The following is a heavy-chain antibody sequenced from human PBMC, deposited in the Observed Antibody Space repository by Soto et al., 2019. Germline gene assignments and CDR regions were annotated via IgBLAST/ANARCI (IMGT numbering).Heavy chain of an antibody. J-gene: IGHJ4*02. V-gene: IGHV3-23*01. CDR2: ISGSGGST. CDR3: AKDHRGSGSYYYDY. D-gene: IGHD3-10*01. CDR1: GFTFSSYA. Sequence: GGSLRLSCAASGFTFSSYAMSWVRQAPGKGLEWVSAISGSGGSTYYADSVKGRFTISRDNSKNTLYLQMNSLRAEDTAVYYCAKDHRGSGSYYYDYWGQGTMVTVYS.